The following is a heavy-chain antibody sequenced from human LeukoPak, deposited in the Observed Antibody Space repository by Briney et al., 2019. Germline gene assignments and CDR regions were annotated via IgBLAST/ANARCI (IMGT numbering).Heavy chain of an antibody. CDR2: ISASGAST. D-gene: IGHD4-17*01. J-gene: IGHJ4*02. V-gene: IGHV3-23*01. CDR3: AKGLSDDFGDLDY. Sequence: GGSLRLSCAASGFTFRTYAMTWVRQAPGKGLEWVSSISASGASTYYADSVKGRFTISRDNFKNTLYLQMNSLGAEDTAVYYCAKGLSDDFGDLDYWGQGTLVTVSS. CDR1: GFTFRTYA.